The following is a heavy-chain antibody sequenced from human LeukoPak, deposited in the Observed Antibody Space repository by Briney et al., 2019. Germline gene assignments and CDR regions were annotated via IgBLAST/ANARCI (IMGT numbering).Heavy chain of an antibody. J-gene: IGHJ4*02. D-gene: IGHD3-22*01. CDR2: IIPIFGTA. V-gene: IGHV1-69*01. CDR3: ARGFGYYYDSSGYYQAYY. Sequence: GASVKVSCKASGGTFSSYAISWVRQAPGQGLEWMGGIIPIFGTANYAQKFQGRVTITADESTSTAYMELSSLRSEDTAVYYCARGFGYYYDSSGYYQAYYWGQGTLVTVSS. CDR1: GGTFSSYA.